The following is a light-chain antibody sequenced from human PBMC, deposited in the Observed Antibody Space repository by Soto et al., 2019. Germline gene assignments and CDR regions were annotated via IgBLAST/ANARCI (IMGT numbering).Light chain of an antibody. CDR2: GAS. Sequence: EIVMTQSPATLSVSPGERATLSCRASQSVSSNLAWYQQKPRQAPRLLIYGASTRATGIPARLSGSGSGTEFTLTISSLQYEDFAVYYCQQYNNWPPLTFGGGTKVEIK. J-gene: IGKJ4*01. V-gene: IGKV3-15*01. CDR3: QQYNNWPPLT. CDR1: QSVSSN.